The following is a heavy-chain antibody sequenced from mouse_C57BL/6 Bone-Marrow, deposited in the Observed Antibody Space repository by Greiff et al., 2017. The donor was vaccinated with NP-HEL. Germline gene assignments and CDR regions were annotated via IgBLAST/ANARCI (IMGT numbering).Heavy chain of an antibody. D-gene: IGHD2-12*01. V-gene: IGHV1-81*01. CDR3: AREELRRDY. J-gene: IGHJ2*01. CDR2: LYPRSGNP. CDR1: GSTFPSSG. Sequence: VQLQQSGAELARPGASVKLSCKASGSTFPSSGISCVQPSTGQGLECIVVLYPRSGNPYYNEKFKGKAPLTADKSSSTAYMELRSLTCEDAAVYFCAREELRRDYWGEGTTRTVSS.